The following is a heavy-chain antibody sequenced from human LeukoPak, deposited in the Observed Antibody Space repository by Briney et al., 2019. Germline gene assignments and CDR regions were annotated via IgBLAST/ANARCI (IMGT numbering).Heavy chain of an antibody. CDR2: ISSSSGGYT. CDR3: ARDSLVDYIDY. Sequence: GGSLRLSCAASGFXFIDYYMSWIRQAPGKGLEWISYISSSSGGYTRYAESVRGRFTISRDNAKNSLYLQMNSLRVEDTAVYFCARDSLVDYIDYWGQGILVTVSS. V-gene: IGHV3-11*06. D-gene: IGHD4/OR15-4a*01. CDR1: GFXFIDYY. J-gene: IGHJ4*02.